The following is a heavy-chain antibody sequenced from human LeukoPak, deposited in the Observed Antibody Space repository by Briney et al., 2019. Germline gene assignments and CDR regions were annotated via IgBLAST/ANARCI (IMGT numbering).Heavy chain of an antibody. J-gene: IGHJ6*02. V-gene: IGHV3-23*01. D-gene: IGHD2-15*01. CDR1: GFTFSSYA. CDR3: ARVVRWLLLRDSYFGMDV. Sequence: GGSLRLSCAASGFTFSSYAMSWVRQAPGKGLEWVSAISGSGGSTYYADSVKGRFTISRDNSKNTLYLQMNSLRAEDTAVYYCARVVRWLLLRDSYFGMDVWGQGTTVTVSS. CDR2: ISGSGGST.